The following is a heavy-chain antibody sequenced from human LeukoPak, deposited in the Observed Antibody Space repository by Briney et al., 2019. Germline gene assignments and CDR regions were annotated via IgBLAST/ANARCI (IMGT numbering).Heavy chain of an antibody. J-gene: IGHJ5*02. CDR2: VHYSGTA. CDR1: DGSITNYD. CDR3: ARDAIPRTYNWFDP. Sequence: SETLSLTCTVSDGSITNYDWSWVRQPPGKGLEFIGHVHYSGTANYNPSLRSRVTISIDTSKKHFFLKLKSVTAADTAVYYCARDAIPRTYNWFDPWGQGTLVTVSS. V-gene: IGHV4-59*01.